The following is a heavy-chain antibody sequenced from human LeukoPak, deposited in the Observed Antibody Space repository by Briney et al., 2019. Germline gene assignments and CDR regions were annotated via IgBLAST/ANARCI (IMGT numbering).Heavy chain of an antibody. V-gene: IGHV1-18*01. CDR1: GYTFTSYG. Sequence: ASVKVSCKASGYTFTSYGISWVRQAPGQGLEWMGWISAYNGNTNYAQKLQGRVTMTTDTSTSTAYMELRSLRSDDTAVYNCARALHSAPIRYFDWRDYYYMDVWGKGTTVTISS. CDR2: ISAYNGNT. J-gene: IGHJ6*03. CDR3: ARALHSAPIRYFDWRDYYYMDV. D-gene: IGHD3-9*01.